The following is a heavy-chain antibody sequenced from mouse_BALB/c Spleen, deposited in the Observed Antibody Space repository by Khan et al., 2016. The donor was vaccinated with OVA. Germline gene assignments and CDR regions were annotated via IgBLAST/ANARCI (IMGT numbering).Heavy chain of an antibody. J-gene: IGHJ4*01. Sequence: DLVKPGASVKLSCKASGYIFTSYWIYWIKQRSGEGLEWIGRLGPGSGSTYYNEMFKDKATLTVDTSSSTSYIQLSSLSSEDSAVYFCARSNYYGGSLYAMDYWGQGTSVTVSS. D-gene: IGHD1-1*01. CDR2: LGPGSGST. V-gene: IGHV1S41*01. CDR3: ARSNYYGGSLYAMDY. CDR1: GYIFTSYW.